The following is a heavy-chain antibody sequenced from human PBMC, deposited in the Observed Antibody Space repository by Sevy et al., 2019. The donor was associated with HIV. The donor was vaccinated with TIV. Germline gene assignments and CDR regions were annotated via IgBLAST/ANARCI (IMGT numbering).Heavy chain of an antibody. Sequence: GGSLRLSCAASTFTFSSYSMHWVRQAPGKGLEWVSYISGSSGTRYYAYSVKGGSTIYRDNAKNSHFLKMNSLRDEDTAVYYCASRGYCGGGSCYSGPNDYWGQGTLVTVSS. CDR3: ASRGYCGGGSCYSGPNDY. V-gene: IGHV3-48*02. D-gene: IGHD2-15*01. CDR1: TFTFSSYS. CDR2: ISGSSGTR. J-gene: IGHJ4*02.